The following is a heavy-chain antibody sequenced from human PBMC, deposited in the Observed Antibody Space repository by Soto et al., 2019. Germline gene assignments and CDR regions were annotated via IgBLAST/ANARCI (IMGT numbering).Heavy chain of an antibody. CDR3: ARDRAAAGTIDY. Sequence: PSETLSLTCTVSGGSISSGGYYWSWIRQHPGKGLEWIGYIYYSGSTYYNPSLKSQVTISVDTSKNQFSLKLSSVTAADTAVYYCARDRAAAGTIDYWGQGTLVTVSS. CDR1: GGSISSGGYY. D-gene: IGHD6-13*01. CDR2: IYYSGST. V-gene: IGHV4-31*01. J-gene: IGHJ4*02.